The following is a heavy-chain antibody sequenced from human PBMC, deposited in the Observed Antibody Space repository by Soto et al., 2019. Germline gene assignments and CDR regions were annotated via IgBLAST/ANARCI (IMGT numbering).Heavy chain of an antibody. V-gene: IGHV1-18*01. Sequence: GASVKVSCKASGYTFSSYFISWVRQAPGQGLEWMGWISAYNGNTNYAQNLQGRVTTTTDTSTSTAYMELRSLRSDDTAVYYCARDLPPVDYWGQGTLVTVSS. CDR2: ISAYNGNT. J-gene: IGHJ4*02. CDR1: GYTFSSYF. CDR3: ARDLPPVDY.